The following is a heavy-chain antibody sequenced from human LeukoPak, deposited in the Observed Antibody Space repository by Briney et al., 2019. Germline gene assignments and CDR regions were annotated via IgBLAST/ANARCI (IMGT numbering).Heavy chain of an antibody. D-gene: IGHD1-20*01. CDR2: IYYSGST. CDR1: GGSISISSYY. J-gene: IGHJ4*02. CDR3: ARRVTGTETLDY. V-gene: IGHV4-39*01. Sequence: PSETPSLTCTVSGGSISISSYYWGWIRQPPGKGLEWIGSIYYSGSTYYNPSLKSRVTISVDTAKNQFSLKLSSVTAADTAVYYCARRVTGTETLDYWGQGTLVTVSS.